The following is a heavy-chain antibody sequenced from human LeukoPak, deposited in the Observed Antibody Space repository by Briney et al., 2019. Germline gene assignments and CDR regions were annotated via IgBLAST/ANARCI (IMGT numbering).Heavy chain of an antibody. CDR3: AKEVRALLWFGELLSRDY. J-gene: IGHJ4*02. V-gene: IGHV3-30*02. CDR1: GFTFSSYS. Sequence: GGSLRLSCAASGFTFSSYSMNWVRQAPGKGLEWVAFIRYDGSNKYYADSVKGRFTISRDNSKNTLYLQMNSLRAEDTAVYYCAKEVRALLWFGELLSRDYWGQGTLVTVSS. CDR2: IRYDGSNK. D-gene: IGHD3-10*01.